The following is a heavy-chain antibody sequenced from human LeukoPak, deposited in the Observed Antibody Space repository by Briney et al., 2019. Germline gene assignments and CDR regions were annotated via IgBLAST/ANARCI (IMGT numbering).Heavy chain of an antibody. CDR1: GGSISSYY. J-gene: IGHJ4*02. V-gene: IGHV4-59*01. CDR2: IYYSGST. Sequence: SETLSLTCTVSGGSISSYYWSWIRQPPGKGLEWIGYIYYSGSTNYNPSLKSRVTISVDTSKNQFSLKLSSVTAADTAVYYCAGGGYGGSDWGQGTLVTVSS. CDR3: AGGGYGGSD. D-gene: IGHD4-23*01.